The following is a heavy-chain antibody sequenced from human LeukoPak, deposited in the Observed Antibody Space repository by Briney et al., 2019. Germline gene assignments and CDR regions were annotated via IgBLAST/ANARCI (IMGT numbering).Heavy chain of an antibody. CDR2: IKEDGSGK. Sequence: PGGSLRLSCAASGITFSRFWMSWVRQAPGKGLEWVANIKEDGSGKYYVDSVKGRFTISRDNAKNSPYLQMNSLRAEDTAVYYCARDREVRKWFDPWGQGTLVTVSS. V-gene: IGHV3-7*05. J-gene: IGHJ5*02. CDR3: ARDREVRKWFDP. CDR1: GITFSRFW. D-gene: IGHD2-2*01.